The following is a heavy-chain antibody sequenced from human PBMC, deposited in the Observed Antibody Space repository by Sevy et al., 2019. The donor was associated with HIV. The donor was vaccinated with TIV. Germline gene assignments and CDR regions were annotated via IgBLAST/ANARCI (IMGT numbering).Heavy chain of an antibody. V-gene: IGHV1-18*01. J-gene: IGHJ3*02. D-gene: IGHD3-3*01. Sequence: ASVKVSCKASGYTFTNYGISWVRQAPGQGLEWMGWISAHNGNTNSAQKLQGRVTMTTDTSTSTASMELRSLTSDDTALYYCVRDLSHTGRFGAFDIWGQGTMVTVSS. CDR2: ISAHNGNT. CDR1: GYTFTNYG. CDR3: VRDLSHTGRFGAFDI.